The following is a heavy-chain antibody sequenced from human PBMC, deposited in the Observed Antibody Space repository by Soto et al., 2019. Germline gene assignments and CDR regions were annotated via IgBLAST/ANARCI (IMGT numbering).Heavy chain of an antibody. V-gene: IGHV1-2*04. CDR3: ATWVDYGDFEGLDF. CDR2: VDPNGGGS. CDR1: GYSFTDYI. D-gene: IGHD4-17*01. Sequence: SVKVSCKTSGYSFTDYILHWLRQAHGQGLEWMGWVDPNGGGSNSAQKFQGSVTMTWDTSITTAYLDLTRLTTNDTATYFCATWVDYGDFEGLDFWGQGTSVTVSS. J-gene: IGHJ4*02.